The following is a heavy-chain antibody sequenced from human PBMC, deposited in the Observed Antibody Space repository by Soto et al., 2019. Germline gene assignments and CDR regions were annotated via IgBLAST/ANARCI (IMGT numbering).Heavy chain of an antibody. CDR1: GGTFSSYA. V-gene: IGHV1-69*06. Sequence: QVQLVQSGAEVKKPGSSVKVSCKASGGTFSSYAISWVRQAPGQGLEWMGGIIPIFGTANYAQKFQGRVTITADKSTSTAYMELRSLRSEDTAVYYCASGIYYSNYDYYYGMDVWGQGTTVTVSS. CDR3: ASGIYYSNYDYYYGMDV. CDR2: IIPIFGTA. D-gene: IGHD4-4*01. J-gene: IGHJ6*02.